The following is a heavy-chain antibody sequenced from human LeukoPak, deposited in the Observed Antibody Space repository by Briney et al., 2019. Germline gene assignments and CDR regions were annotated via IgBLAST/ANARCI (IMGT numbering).Heavy chain of an antibody. J-gene: IGHJ4*02. CDR1: GYTFTGYY. CDR2: INPNSGGT. Sequence: ASVKVSCKASGYTFTGYYMHWVRQAPGQGLEWMGWINPNSGGTNYAQKFQGRVTMTRDTSISTAYMELSRLRSDDTAVYYCARDLGSEGYCSSTSCYGGGYFDYWGQGTLVTVSS. CDR3: ARDLGSEGYCSSTSCYGGGYFDY. V-gene: IGHV1-2*02. D-gene: IGHD2-2*01.